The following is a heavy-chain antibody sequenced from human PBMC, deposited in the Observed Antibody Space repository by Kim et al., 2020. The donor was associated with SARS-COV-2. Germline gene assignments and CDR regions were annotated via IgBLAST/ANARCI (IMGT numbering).Heavy chain of an antibody. D-gene: IGHD1-26*01. Sequence: GGSLRLSCAASGFTFSSYSMNWVRQAPGKGLEWVSSISSSSSYIYYADSVKGRFTISRDNAKNSLYLQMNSLRAEDTAVYYCARSTHGSYGGWDRGQGTLVTVSS. V-gene: IGHV3-21*01. J-gene: IGHJ4*02. CDR1: GFTFSSYS. CDR3: ARSTHGSYGGWD. CDR2: ISSSSSYI.